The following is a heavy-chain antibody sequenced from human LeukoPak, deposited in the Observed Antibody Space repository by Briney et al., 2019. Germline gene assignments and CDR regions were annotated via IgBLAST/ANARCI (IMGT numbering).Heavy chain of an antibody. CDR2: IRSKTYGGTT. CDR1: GFTFADYA. J-gene: IGHJ4*02. CDR3: TRDLSGYAKPIDN. D-gene: IGHD5-12*01. Sequence: TGGSLRLSCTASGFTFADYAMSWVRQAPGKGLEWVGFIRSKTYGGTTEYAASVKGRFIISRDDSKSIAHLQMNSLKTEDTAMYYYTRDLSGYAKPIDNWGQGTLVIVSS. V-gene: IGHV3-49*04.